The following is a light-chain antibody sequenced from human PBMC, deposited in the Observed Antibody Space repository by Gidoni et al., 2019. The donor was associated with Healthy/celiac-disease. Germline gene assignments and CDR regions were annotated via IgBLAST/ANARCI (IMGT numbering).Light chain of an antibody. J-gene: IGKJ2*01. CDR3: QQYYSTPYT. CDR2: WAS. CDR1: QSVLYSSNNKNY. V-gene: IGKV4-1*01. Sequence: DIVMTQSPDSLDVSLGERATINCKSSQSVLYSSNNKNYLAWYQQKPGQPPKLLIYWASTRESGVPDRFSGSGSGTDFTLTISSLQAEDVAVYYCQQYYSTPYTCGQXTKLEIK.